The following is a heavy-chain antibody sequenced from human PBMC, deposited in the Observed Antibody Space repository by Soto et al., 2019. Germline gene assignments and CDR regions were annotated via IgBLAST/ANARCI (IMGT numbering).Heavy chain of an antibody. V-gene: IGHV1-18*01. CDR3: ARDVGYGLIDY. D-gene: IGHD5-18*01. CDR2: INAYNGNT. CDR1: GYTFTSYG. Sequence: QVQLVQSGAEVKKPGASVKVSCKASGYTFTSYGISWVRQAPGQGLEWMGWINAYNGNTNYAQKLQGRVTMTTDTSTRTAYRELRSLRSDDTTVYYCARDVGYGLIDYWGQGTLVTVSS. J-gene: IGHJ4*02.